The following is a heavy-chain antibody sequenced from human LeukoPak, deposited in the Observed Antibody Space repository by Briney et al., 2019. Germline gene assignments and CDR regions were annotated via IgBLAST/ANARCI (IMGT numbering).Heavy chain of an antibody. D-gene: IGHD3-16*01. CDR2: IYHSGST. CDR3: ARATPKGAYYYYYMDV. V-gene: IGHV4-30-2*01. CDR1: GGSISSGGYY. J-gene: IGHJ6*03. Sequence: PSETLSLTCTVSGGSISSGGYYWSWIRQPPGKGLEWIGYIYHSGSTYYNPSLKSRVTISVDRSKNQFSLKLSSVTAADTAVYYCARATPKGAYYYYYMDVWGKGTTVTVS.